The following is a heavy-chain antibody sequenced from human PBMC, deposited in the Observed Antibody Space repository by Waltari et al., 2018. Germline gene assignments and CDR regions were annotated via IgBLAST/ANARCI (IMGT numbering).Heavy chain of an antibody. CDR3: ARRTASGPYAPSHWYFDL. CDR1: GTSISSYH. D-gene: IGHD2-21*02. V-gene: IGHV4-59*01. Sequence: QVQLQESGPGLVKPSETLSLTCTVSGTSISSYHWSWIRQPPGKGLEWLGYIYYRGSTKFNPSLKSRVTLSGDTSKNQSSLRLKSLTAADTAVYYCARRTASGPYAPSHWYFDLWGRGNLVTVSS. J-gene: IGHJ2*01. CDR2: IYYRGST.